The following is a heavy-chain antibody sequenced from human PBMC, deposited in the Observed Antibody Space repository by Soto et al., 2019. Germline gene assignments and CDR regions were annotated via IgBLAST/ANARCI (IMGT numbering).Heavy chain of an antibody. Sequence: QVQLGQSGAEVKKPGASVKVSCKASGYTFTSYGISWVRQAPGQGLEWMGWISAYNGNTNYAQKLQGRVTMTTDTSTSTAYMELRSLRSDDTAVYYCARVYRITMVRGELSEYWGQGTLVTVSS. V-gene: IGHV1-18*01. J-gene: IGHJ4*02. CDR2: ISAYNGNT. CDR3: ARVYRITMVRGELSEY. CDR1: GYTFTSYG. D-gene: IGHD3-10*01.